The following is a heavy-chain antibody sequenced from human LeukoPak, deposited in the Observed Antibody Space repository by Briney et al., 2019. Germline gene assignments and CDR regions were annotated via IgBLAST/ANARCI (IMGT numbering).Heavy chain of an antibody. J-gene: IGHJ5*02. CDR3: AREVHGDYGWFDP. Sequence: SETLSLTCTVSGGSISSGGYYWSWIRQHPGKGLEWLGYIYYSGSTYYNPSLKSRVTISVDTSKNQFSLKLSSVTAADTAVYYCAREVHGDYGWFDPWGQGTLVTVSS. CDR2: IYYSGST. CDR1: GGSISSGGYY. V-gene: IGHV4-31*03. D-gene: IGHD4-17*01.